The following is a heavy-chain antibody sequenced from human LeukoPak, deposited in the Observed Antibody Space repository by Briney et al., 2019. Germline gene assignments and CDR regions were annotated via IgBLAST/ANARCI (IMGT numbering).Heavy chain of an antibody. CDR2: IIPIFGTA. CDR1: GGTFSSYA. Sequence: SVKVSCKASGGTFSSYAISWVRQAPGQGLEWMGRIIPIFGTANYAQKFQGRVTITTDESTSTAYMELSSLRSEDTAVYYCANTRSSGYYLFDYWGQGTLVTVSS. D-gene: IGHD3-22*01. J-gene: IGHJ4*02. V-gene: IGHV1-69*05. CDR3: ANTRSSGYYLFDY.